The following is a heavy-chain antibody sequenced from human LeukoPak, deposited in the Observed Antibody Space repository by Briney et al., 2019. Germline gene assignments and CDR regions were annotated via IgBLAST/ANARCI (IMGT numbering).Heavy chain of an antibody. J-gene: IGHJ4*02. CDR2: INHSGST. V-gene: IGHV4-31*03. CDR1: GGSISSGGYY. CDR3: ARGRPPLIAARPFDY. Sequence: SQTLSLTCTVSGGSISSGGYYWSWIRQHPGKGLEWIGEINHSGSTNYNPSLKSRVTISVDTSKNQFSLKLSSVTAADTAVYYCARGRPPLIAARPFDYWGQGTLVTVSS. D-gene: IGHD6-6*01.